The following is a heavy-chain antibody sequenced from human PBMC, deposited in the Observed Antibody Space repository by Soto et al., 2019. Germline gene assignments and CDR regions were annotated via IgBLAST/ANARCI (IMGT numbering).Heavy chain of an antibody. D-gene: IGHD1-26*01. CDR2: ISSSSSSI. V-gene: IGHV3-48*02. J-gene: IGHJ4*02. CDR3: VRSMVGDTPFDS. CDR1: GFTFSSYS. Sequence: GGSLRLSCAASGFTFSSYSMNWVCQAPGRGLEWVSYISSSSSSIYYIDSVRGRFTISRDNAMDSLYLQMNSLRDEDTAVYYCVRSMVGDTPFDSWGQGTLVTVSS.